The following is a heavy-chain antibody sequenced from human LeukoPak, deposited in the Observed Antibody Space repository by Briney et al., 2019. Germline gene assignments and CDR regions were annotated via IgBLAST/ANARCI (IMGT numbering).Heavy chain of an antibody. J-gene: IGHJ3*02. CDR2: INPNSGGT. D-gene: IGHD3-3*01. CDR3: ARGSRPGVVNHDAFDI. Sequence: ASVKVSCKVSGYTFTGYYIHWVRQAPGQGLEWMGWINPNSGGTNYAQKIQGRVTMTRDTSISTAYMELSSLRSDDTAVYYCARGSRPGVVNHDAFDIWGQGTMVTVSS. V-gene: IGHV1-2*02. CDR1: GYTFTGYY.